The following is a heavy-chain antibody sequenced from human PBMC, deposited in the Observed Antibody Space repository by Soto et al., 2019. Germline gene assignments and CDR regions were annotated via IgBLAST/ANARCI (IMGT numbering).Heavy chain of an antibody. CDR1: GDSVSSNSAA. V-gene: IGHV6-1*01. J-gene: IGHJ3*02. CDR2: TYYRSKWYN. D-gene: IGHD6-19*01. Sequence: PSQTLSLTCAISGDSVSSNSAAWNWIRQSPSRGLEWLGRTYYRSKWYNDYAVSVKSRITINPDTSKNQFSLQLNSVTPEDTAVYYCAVVIQFDIAVAEVGAFDIWGQGTMVTVSS. CDR3: AVVIQFDIAVAEVGAFDI.